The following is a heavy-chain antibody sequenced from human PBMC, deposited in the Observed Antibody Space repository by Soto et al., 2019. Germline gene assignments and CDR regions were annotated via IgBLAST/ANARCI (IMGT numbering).Heavy chain of an antibody. Sequence: ASVKVSCKTSGYTFSNYGITWVRQAPGQPLEWLGWISLYSDGTNYAQRFQGRVSMTTDTSTTTAYMELRSLRSDDTAVYYCARVVPGAEAWFGPWGQGTLVTVSS. J-gene: IGHJ5*02. CDR2: ISLYSDGT. V-gene: IGHV1-18*01. D-gene: IGHD2-2*01. CDR3: ARVVPGAEAWFGP. CDR1: GYTFSNYG.